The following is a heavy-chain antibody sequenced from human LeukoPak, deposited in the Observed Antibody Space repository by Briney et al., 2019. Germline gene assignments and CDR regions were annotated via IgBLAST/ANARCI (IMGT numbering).Heavy chain of an antibody. CDR2: ISGSGGST. CDR3: ANKVQYLAARREQKAYDY. CDR1: GFTFSSYA. Sequence: GGSLRLSCAASGFTFSSYAMSWVRQAPGKGLEWVSAISGSGGSTYYADSVKGRFTISRDNSKNTLYLQMNSLRAEDTAVYYCANKVQYLAARREQKAYDYWGQGTLVTVSS. J-gene: IGHJ4*02. D-gene: IGHD6-6*01. V-gene: IGHV3-23*01.